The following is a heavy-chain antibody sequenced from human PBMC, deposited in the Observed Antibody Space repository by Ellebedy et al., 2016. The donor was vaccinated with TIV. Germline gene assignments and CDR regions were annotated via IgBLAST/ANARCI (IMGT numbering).Heavy chain of an antibody. D-gene: IGHD3-3*01. CDR2: IIPIFGTA. CDR3: ARAPYYDFWSGYYSDYYGMDV. V-gene: IGHV1-69*13. J-gene: IGHJ6*02. Sequence: SVKVSXXASGGTFSSYAISWVRQAPGQGLEWMGGIIPIFGTANYAQKFQGRVTITADESTSTAYMELSSLRSEDTAVYYCARAPYYDFWSGYYSDYYGMDVWGQGTTVTVSS. CDR1: GGTFSSYA.